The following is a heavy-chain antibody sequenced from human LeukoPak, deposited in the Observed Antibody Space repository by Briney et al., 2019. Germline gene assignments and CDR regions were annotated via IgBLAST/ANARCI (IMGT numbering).Heavy chain of an antibody. V-gene: IGHV4-4*02. J-gene: IGHJ4*02. CDR3: ARQISRSGRFNYYFDY. Sequence: PSETLSLTCAVSGGSISSSNWWSWVRQPPGKGLEWIGEIYHSGSTNYNPSLKSRVTISVDKSKNQFSLKLSSVTAADTAVYYCARQISRSGRFNYYFDYWGQGTLVTVSS. D-gene: IGHD3-10*01. CDR2: IYHSGST. CDR1: GGSISSSNW.